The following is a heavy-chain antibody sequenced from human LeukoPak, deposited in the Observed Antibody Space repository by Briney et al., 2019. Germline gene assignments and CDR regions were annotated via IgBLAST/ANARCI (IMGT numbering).Heavy chain of an antibody. CDR3: ARGSYTAMVTSYYYYYMDV. Sequence: ASVKVSCKASGGTFSSYAISWVRQAPGQGLEWMGGIIPIFGTANYAQKFQGRVTITTDESTSTAYMELSSLRSEDTAVYYCARGSYTAMVTSYYYYYMDVWGKGTTVTVSS. J-gene: IGHJ6*03. CDR1: GGTFSSYA. CDR2: IIPIFGTA. D-gene: IGHD5-18*01. V-gene: IGHV1-69*05.